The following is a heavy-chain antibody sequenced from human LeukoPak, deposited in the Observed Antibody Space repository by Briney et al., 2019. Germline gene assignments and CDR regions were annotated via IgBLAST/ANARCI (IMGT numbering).Heavy chain of an antibody. D-gene: IGHD5-18*01. CDR3: AKVVQGGFSYGHFDY. V-gene: IGHV3-7*01. CDR1: GFTFSSYW. Sequence: GGSLRLSCAASGFTFSSYWMSWVRQAPGKGLEWVANIKQDGSGKYYVDSVKGRFTISRDNAKTSLYLQMNSLRAEDTAVYYCAKVVQGGFSYGHFDYWGQGTLVTVSS. J-gene: IGHJ4*02. CDR2: IKQDGSGK.